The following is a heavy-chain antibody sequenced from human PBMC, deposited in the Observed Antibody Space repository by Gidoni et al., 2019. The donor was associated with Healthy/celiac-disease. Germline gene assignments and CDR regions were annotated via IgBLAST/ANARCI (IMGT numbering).Heavy chain of an antibody. CDR3: ARDLVAVADAFDI. CDR1: GFTFSNAW. CDR2: IKSKTDGWTT. D-gene: IGHD6-19*01. Sequence: EVQLVESGGGLVKPGGSLRLSWAACGFTFSNAWMSWVRQAPGKGLEWVGRIKSKTDGWTTDYAAPVKGRFTISRDDSKNTLYLQMNSLKTEDTAVYYCARDLVAVADAFDIWGQGTMVTVSS. J-gene: IGHJ3*02. V-gene: IGHV3-15*01.